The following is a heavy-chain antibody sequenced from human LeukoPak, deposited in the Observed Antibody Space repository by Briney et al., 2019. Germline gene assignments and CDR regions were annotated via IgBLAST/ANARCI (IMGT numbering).Heavy chain of an antibody. Sequence: GGSRRLSCAASGFTFDSYWMHWVRQDPGTGLVWVSRVSKDGITTTYADSVKGRFTISRDNTRNMLYLQMNSLRAEDTAVYYCVRLGGATGQYFHHWGQGTRVTVSS. CDR3: VRLGGATGQYFHH. J-gene: IGHJ1*01. CDR2: VSKDGITT. D-gene: IGHD1-26*01. CDR1: GFTFDSYW. V-gene: IGHV3-74*01.